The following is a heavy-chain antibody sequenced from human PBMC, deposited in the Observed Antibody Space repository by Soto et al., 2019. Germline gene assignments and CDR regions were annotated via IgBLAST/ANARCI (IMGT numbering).Heavy chain of an antibody. D-gene: IGHD3-22*01. V-gene: IGHV3-7*04. CDR3: ARATYYYDSSGYYPNAFDI. J-gene: IGHJ3*02. CDR2: IKQDGSEK. Sequence: PGGSLRLSCAASGFTFSSYWMSWVRQAPGKGLEWVANIKQDGSEKYYVDSVKGRFTISRDNAKNSLYLQMNSLRAEDTAVYYCARATYYYDSSGYYPNAFDIWGQGTMVTVSS. CDR1: GFTFSSYW.